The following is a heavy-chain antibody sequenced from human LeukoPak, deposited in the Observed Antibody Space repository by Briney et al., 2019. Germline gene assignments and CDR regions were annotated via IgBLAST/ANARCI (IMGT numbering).Heavy chain of an antibody. V-gene: IGHV1-46*01. CDR2: INPSGGST. D-gene: IGHD6-13*01. CDR3: ARTSSSTYYYYGMDV. CDR1: GYTFTSYY. J-gene: IGHJ6*04. Sequence: ASAKVSCKASGYTFTSYYMHWVRQAPGQGLEWMGIINPSGGSTSYAQKFQGRVTMTRDTSTSTVYMELSSLRSEDTAVYYCARTSSSTYYYYGMDVWGKGTTVTVSS.